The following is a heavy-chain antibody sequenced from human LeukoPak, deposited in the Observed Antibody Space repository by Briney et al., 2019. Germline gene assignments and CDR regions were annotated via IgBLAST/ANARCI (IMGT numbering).Heavy chain of an antibody. J-gene: IGHJ4*02. CDR1: GFTFSSYA. Sequence: GRSLRLSCVASGFTFSSYAMHWVRQAPGKGLEWLAVISYDGTNKFYADSVKGRFTSSRDNSKNTLYLQMSSLRSEDTAFYFCVSGLDNNTWQPGGYWGQGTLVTVSS. D-gene: IGHD1-14*01. CDR3: VSGLDNNTWQPGGY. CDR2: ISYDGTNK. V-gene: IGHV3-30-3*01.